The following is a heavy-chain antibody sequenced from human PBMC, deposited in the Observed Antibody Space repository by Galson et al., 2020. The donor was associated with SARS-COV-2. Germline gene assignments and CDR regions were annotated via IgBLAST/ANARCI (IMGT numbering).Heavy chain of an antibody. D-gene: IGHD3-10*01. CDR1: GGSISSSSYY. V-gene: IGHV4-39*01. CDR3: ARRVISMVRGVITSYFDY. CDR2: IYYSGST. J-gene: IGHJ4*02. Sequence: SETLSLTCTVSGGSISSSSYYWGWIRQPPGKGLEWIGSIYYSGSTYYNPSLKSRVTISVDTSKNQFSLKLSSVTAADTAVYYCARRVISMVRGVITSYFDYWGQGTLVTVSS.